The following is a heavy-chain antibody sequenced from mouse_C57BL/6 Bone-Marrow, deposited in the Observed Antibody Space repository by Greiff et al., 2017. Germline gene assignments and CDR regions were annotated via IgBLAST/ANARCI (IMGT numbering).Heavy chain of an antibody. V-gene: IGHV1-62-2*01. CDR3: ARDKRYYDYERDFDY. D-gene: IGHD2-4*01. CDR1: GYIFTEYT. J-gene: IGHJ2*01. CDR2: FYPGSGSI. Sequence: QVQLQQSGAELVKPGASVKLSCKASGYIFTEYTIHWVKQRSGQGLEWIGWFYPGSGSIKYNERFKDKATLTADKSSNTVYMELSRLTSEDSAVYFSARDKRYYDYERDFDYCGQGTTLTVSS.